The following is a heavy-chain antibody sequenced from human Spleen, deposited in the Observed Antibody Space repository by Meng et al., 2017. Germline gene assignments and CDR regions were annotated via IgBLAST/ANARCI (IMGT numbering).Heavy chain of an antibody. D-gene: IGHD3-22*01. J-gene: IGHJ4*02. CDR2: ISYDGSNK. CDR1: GFTFSSYA. CDR3: ARSFTDQYYYDSSGYYYEFDY. Sequence: GGSLRLSCAASGFTFSSYAMHWVRQAPGKGLEWVAVISYDGSNKYYADSVKGRFTISRDNSKNTLYLQMNSLRAEDTAVYYCARSFTDQYYYDSSGYYYEFDYWGQGTLVTVSS. V-gene: IGHV3-30*07.